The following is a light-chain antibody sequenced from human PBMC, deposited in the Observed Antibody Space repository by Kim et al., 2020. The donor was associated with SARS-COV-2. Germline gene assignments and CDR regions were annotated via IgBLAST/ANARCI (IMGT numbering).Light chain of an antibody. V-gene: IGLV3-1*01. Sequence: SYELTQPPSVSVSPGQTASITCSGDNLGNKYACWYLHQPGQSPVLVIYPDRKRPSRIPDRFSAPNSGNTAPLPITGTQAMVEVDFYCPAWDSITVFFFG. CDR3: PAWDSITVFF. CDR2: PDR. J-gene: IGLJ1*01. CDR1: NLGNKY.